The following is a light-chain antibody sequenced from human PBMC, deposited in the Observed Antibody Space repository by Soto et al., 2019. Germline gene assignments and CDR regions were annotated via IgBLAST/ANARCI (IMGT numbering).Light chain of an antibody. CDR2: DAS. CDR1: QSISSNF. Sequence: EIVLTQSPGTLSLSPGERVTLSCRASQSISSNFLAWYQEKPGQAPRLLIYDASNRAAGIPARFSGSGSGTDFTLTISSLQPEDFATYYCQQSYSTPRTFGQGTKVDIK. J-gene: IGKJ1*01. CDR3: QQSYSTPRT. V-gene: IGKV3D-20*02.